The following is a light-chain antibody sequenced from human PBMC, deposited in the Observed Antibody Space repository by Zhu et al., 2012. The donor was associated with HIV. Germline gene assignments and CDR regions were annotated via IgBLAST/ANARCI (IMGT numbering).Light chain of an antibody. V-gene: IGKV1-5*03. CDR3: QQYSDWPLT. CDR1: QSARNW. CDR2: QAS. Sequence: DIQLTQSPSTLSAHVGDTITITCRASQSARNWLAWYQQKPGKAPRLLIYQASFLETGVPSRFSGSGFGTEFTLTINSLQPDDFAVYYCQQYSDWPLTFGGGTKVGIK. J-gene: IGKJ4*01.